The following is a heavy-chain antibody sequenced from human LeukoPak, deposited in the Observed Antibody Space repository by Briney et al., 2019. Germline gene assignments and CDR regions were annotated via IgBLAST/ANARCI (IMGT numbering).Heavy chain of an antibody. CDR1: GYTFNSYA. V-gene: IGHV7-4-1*02. CDR3: AREEYSYGQYYFDY. J-gene: IGHJ4*02. CDR2: INTNTGNP. Sequence: ASVNVSCKASGYTFNSYAMNRVRQAPGQGLDWMGWINTNTGNPTYAQGFTGRFVFSLDTSVSTAYLQISSLEAEDTAVYYCAREEYSYGQYYFDYWGQGTLVTVSS. D-gene: IGHD5-18*01.